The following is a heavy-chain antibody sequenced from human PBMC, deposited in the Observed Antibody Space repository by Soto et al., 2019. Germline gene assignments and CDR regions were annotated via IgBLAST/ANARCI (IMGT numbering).Heavy chain of an antibody. D-gene: IGHD2-15*01. CDR3: ARDLGYCSGGNCYSVFDY. V-gene: IGHV3-7*04. J-gene: IGHJ4*02. CDR2: IKEDGSEK. Sequence: GGSLSLSCTASGFTFSNHWMSWVRQAPGKGLEWVAHIKEDGSEKYYVDSVKGRFTISRDNAKNSLYLQMNSLRAEDTAVYYCARDLGYCSGGNCYSVFDYWGQGTPVTVSS. CDR1: GFTFSNHW.